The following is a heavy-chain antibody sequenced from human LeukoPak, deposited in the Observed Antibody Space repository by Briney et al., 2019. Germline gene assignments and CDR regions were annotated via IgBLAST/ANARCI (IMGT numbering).Heavy chain of an antibody. CDR1: GFTFSSYE. Sequence: GGSLRLSWAASGFTFSSYEMNWVRQAAGKGLEYVSAISSNGGSTYYANCVKGRFTISIDNSKNTLYLQMGSLRAEDMAVYYCAREEDGGSYGYWGQGTLVTVSS. J-gene: IGHJ4*02. V-gene: IGHV3-64*01. D-gene: IGHD1-26*01. CDR3: AREEDGGSYGY. CDR2: ISSNGGST.